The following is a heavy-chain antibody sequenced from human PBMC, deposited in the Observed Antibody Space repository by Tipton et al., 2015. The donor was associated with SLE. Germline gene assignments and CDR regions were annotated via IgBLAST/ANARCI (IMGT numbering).Heavy chain of an antibody. J-gene: IGHJ6*02. CDR3: GCIPAAAGRTIPRYYDTGDV. Sequence: TLSLTCAVYGGSFSDYYWTWIRQPPGKGLEWIGEINHSGSTNDNPSLRSRVIMSVDTSKNQFSLKLRSVTAADTAIYYCGCIPAAAGRTIPRYYDTGDVWGQGTTVTVSS. CDR1: GGSFSDYY. CDR2: INHSGST. V-gene: IGHV4-34*01. D-gene: IGHD6-13*01.